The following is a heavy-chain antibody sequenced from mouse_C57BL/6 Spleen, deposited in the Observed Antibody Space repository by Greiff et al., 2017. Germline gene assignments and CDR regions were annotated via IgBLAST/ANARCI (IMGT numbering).Heavy chain of an antibody. CDR1: GYAFSSSW. Sequence: VQGVESGPELVKPGASVKISCKASGYAFSSSWMNWVKQRPGKGLEWIGRIYPGDGDTNYNGKFKGKATLTADKSSSTAYMQLSSLTSEDSAVYFCASALGFDYWGQGTTLTVSS. CDR2: IYPGDGDT. CDR3: ASALGFDY. V-gene: IGHV1-82*01. D-gene: IGHD4-1*01. J-gene: IGHJ2*01.